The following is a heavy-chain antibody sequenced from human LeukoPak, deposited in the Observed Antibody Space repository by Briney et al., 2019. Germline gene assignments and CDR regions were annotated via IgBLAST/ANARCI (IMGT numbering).Heavy chain of an antibody. V-gene: IGHV3-48*01. CDR1: GFTFSSYN. CDR3: ARGFGYCSGGNCESFDF. D-gene: IGHD2-15*01. J-gene: IGHJ4*02. Sequence: GGSLRLSCAASGFTFSSYNMNWVRQAPGQGLEWVSYIGSSSTTIYYADSVKGRFTISRDNAKNSLYLQMNSLRSEDTAVYYCARGFGYCSGGNCESFDFWGRGILVAVSS. CDR2: IGSSSTTI.